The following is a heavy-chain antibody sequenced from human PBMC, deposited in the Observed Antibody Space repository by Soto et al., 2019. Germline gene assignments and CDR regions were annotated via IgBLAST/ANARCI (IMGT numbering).Heavy chain of an antibody. D-gene: IGHD3-22*01. V-gene: IGHV3-23*01. CDR1: GFTFSSYA. CDR3: ARDRGSSGYYYGFDY. J-gene: IGHJ4*02. CDR2: ISSSGSST. Sequence: PGGSLRLSCAVSGFTFSSYAMSWVRQAPGKGLEWVSAISSSGSSTFYADSVKGRFTISRDNSKNTLYLQVNSLRAEDTAVYYCARDRGSSGYYYGFDYWGQGTLVTVSS.